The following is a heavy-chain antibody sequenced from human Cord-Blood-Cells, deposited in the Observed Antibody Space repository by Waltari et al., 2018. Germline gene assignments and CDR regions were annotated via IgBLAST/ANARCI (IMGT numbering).Heavy chain of an antibody. CDR3: ARAYGDYYYYYYGMDV. Sequence: QLQLQESGSGLVQPSETLSLTCTVPGCSISSSSYYWGWIRQPPGKGLEWIGSIYYSGSTYYNPSRKSRVTISVDTSKNQFSLKLSSVTAADTAVYYCARAYGDYYYYYYGMDVWGQGTTVTVSS. D-gene: IGHD4-17*01. J-gene: IGHJ6*02. CDR2: IYYSGST. CDR1: GCSISSSSYY. V-gene: IGHV4-39*01.